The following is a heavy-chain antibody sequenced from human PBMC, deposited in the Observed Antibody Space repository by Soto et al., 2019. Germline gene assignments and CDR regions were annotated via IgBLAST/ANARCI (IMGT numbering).Heavy chain of an antibody. Sequence: SETLSLACTVSGASISTYYWDWIRQPPGKGLEWIGYIYYSGNTNYNPSLKSRVTMFVDTSKNQFSLKLTSVTAADTAVYYCPRRRGDPALFDYWGQGPLVTL. V-gene: IGHV4-59*08. CDR3: PRRRGDPALFDY. J-gene: IGHJ4*02. CDR2: IYYSGNT. CDR1: GASISTYY. D-gene: IGHD3-16*01.